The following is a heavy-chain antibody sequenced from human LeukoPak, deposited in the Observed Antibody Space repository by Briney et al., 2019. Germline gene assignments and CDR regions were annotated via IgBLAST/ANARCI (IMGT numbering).Heavy chain of an antibody. CDR3: VKETAFYDH. D-gene: IGHD2/OR15-2a*01. CDR2: ISSDGVST. J-gene: IGHJ4*02. V-gene: IGHV3-64D*06. Sequence: GGSLRLSCSASEFTFSRSPMHWVRQAPGKGLEYVSAISSDGVSTYYGASVKGRFTISRDNSKNTLYLQMNSLRVEDTALYYCVKETAFYDHWGPGTLVTVSS. CDR1: EFTFSRSP.